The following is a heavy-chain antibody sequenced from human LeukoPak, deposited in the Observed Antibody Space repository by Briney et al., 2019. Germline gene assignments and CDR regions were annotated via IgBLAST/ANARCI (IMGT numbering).Heavy chain of an antibody. J-gene: IGHJ4*02. Sequence: GGSLRLSCAASGFTFSKLWMSWVRQAPGKGLEWVANIKEDGSTKHYVDSVKGRFTISRHNAKNSLSLQMNYRRVEDTAVYYCATSDDSAATYWGQGTLVTVSS. CDR2: IKEDGSTK. CDR1: GFTFSKLW. D-gene: IGHD6-25*01. CDR3: ATSDDSAATY. V-gene: IGHV3-7*01.